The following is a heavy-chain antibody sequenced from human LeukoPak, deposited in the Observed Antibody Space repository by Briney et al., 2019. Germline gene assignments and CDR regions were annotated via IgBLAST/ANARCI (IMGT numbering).Heavy chain of an antibody. J-gene: IGHJ5*02. Sequence: SETLSLTCTVSGGSISSGGHYWSWIRQHPGKGLEWIGYIYYSGSTYYNPSLKSRVTISVDTSENQFSLKLSSVTAADTAVYYCARDPLGWFDPWGQGTLVTVSS. V-gene: IGHV4-31*03. CDR2: IYYSGST. CDR3: ARDPLGWFDP. CDR1: GGSISSGGHY.